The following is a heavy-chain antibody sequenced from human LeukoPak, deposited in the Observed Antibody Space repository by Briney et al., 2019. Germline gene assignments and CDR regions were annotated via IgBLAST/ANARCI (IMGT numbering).Heavy chain of an antibody. CDR3: ARGWRLGELSYPFDY. CDR1: GVSFSGYY. V-gene: IGHV4-34*01. D-gene: IGHD3-16*02. CDR2: INHSGST. Sequence: PSETLSLTCAVYGVSFSGYYWSWIRQPPGKGLEWIGEINHSGSTNYNPSLKSRVTISVDTSKNQFSLKLSSVTAADTAVYYCARGWRLGELSYPFDYWGQGTLVTVSS. J-gene: IGHJ4*02.